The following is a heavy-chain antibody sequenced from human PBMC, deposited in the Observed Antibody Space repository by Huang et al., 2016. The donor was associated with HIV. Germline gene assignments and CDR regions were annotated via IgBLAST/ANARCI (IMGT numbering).Heavy chain of an antibody. D-gene: IGHD1-1*01. CDR1: GGSFNSLA. CDR2: IVPLFSET. Sequence: VQLVQSGAEVRRPGSSVRVSCKAAGGSFNSLAFNWVRQAPGQGHEYMGGIVPLFSETNYAERFQNRLTISADKSTNTVYMEVRSLRSEDTGVFYRAREGQTWYGKPIAAFEIWGQGTTVIVSS. V-gene: IGHV1-69*10. CDR3: AREGQTWYGKPIAAFEI. J-gene: IGHJ3*02.